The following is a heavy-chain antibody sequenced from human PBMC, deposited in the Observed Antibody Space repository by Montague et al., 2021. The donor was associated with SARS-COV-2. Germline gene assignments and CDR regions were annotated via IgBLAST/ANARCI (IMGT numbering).Heavy chain of an antibody. CDR1: GYPFNSHG. Sequence: SLKVSCKASGYPFNSHGFAWVRQAPGQGLEWMGWISGYNEKTNYAQNFQGRFTMTKDMSTNTAYMELRSLTSDDTAVYFCARDTGSTGYDYWGQGTLVTVSS. J-gene: IGHJ4*02. CDR2: ISGYNEKT. V-gene: IGHV1-18*04. CDR3: ARDTGSTGYDY. D-gene: IGHD3-22*01.